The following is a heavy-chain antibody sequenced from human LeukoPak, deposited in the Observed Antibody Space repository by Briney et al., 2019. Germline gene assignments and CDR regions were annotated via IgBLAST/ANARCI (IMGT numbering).Heavy chain of an antibody. CDR3: ARASFQRWLQLGGD. CDR2: ISSSSSTI. V-gene: IGHV3-48*02. Sequence: GGSLRLSCAASGFTFSTYSMNWVRQAPGKGLEWVSYISSSSSTIYYADSVKGRFTISRDNARNSLFLQMNSLRDDDTAVYYCARASFQRWLQLGGDWGQGTLVTVSS. J-gene: IGHJ4*02. D-gene: IGHD5-24*01. CDR1: GFTFSTYS.